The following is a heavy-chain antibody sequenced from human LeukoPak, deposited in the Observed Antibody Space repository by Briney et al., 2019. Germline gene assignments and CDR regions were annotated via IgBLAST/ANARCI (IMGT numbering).Heavy chain of an antibody. CDR2: IYPGDSDT. CDR3: ARPATVVTPNYFDY. V-gene: IGHV5-51*01. J-gene: IGHJ4*02. CDR1: GYSFTSYW. Sequence: GESLKISCKGSGYSFTSYWIGWVRQMPGKGLEWMGIIYPGDSDTIYSPSFQGQVTISADKSISTAFLQWGSLKASDTAMYYCARPATVVTPNYFDYWGQGTLGAGSS. D-gene: IGHD4-23*01.